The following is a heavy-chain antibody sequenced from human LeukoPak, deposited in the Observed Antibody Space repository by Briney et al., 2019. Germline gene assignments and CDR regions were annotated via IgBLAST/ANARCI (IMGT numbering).Heavy chain of an antibody. Sequence: SETLSLTCTVSGGSISSSSYYWGWIRQPPGKGLEWIGSIYYSGSTYYNPSLKSRVTISVDTSKNQFSLKLSSVTAADTAVYYCAREVLYYYDSSGPDAFDIWGQGTMVTVSS. D-gene: IGHD3-22*01. CDR2: IYYSGST. CDR1: GGSISSSSYY. V-gene: IGHV4-39*07. J-gene: IGHJ3*02. CDR3: AREVLYYYDSSGPDAFDI.